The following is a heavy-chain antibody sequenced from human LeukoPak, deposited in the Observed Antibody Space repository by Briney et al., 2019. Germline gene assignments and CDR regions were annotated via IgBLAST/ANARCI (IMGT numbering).Heavy chain of an antibody. CDR3: ASPVERIVASGPYYYYGMDV. CDR2: IIPIFGTA. J-gene: IGHJ6*02. D-gene: IGHD5-12*01. Sequence: SVKVSCKASGGTFSSYAISWVRQAPGQGLEWMGGIIPIFGTANYAQKFQGRVTITADESTSTAYMELSSLRSEDTAVYYCASPVERIVASGPYYYYGMDVWGQGTTVTVSS. CDR1: GGTFSSYA. V-gene: IGHV1-69*01.